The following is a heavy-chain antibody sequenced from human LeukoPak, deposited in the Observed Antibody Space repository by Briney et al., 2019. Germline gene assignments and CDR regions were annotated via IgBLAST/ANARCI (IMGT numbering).Heavy chain of an antibody. V-gene: IGHV3-53*01. D-gene: IGHD3-22*01. Sequence: GGSLRLSCAASGFTVSSNYMSWVRQAPGKGLEWVSVIYGGGSTYYADSVKGRFTISRDNSKNTLYLQMNSLRAEDTAVYYCASSRRDTYYYDSSGYYLSYFDYWGQGTLVTVSS. CDR1: GFTVSSNY. CDR2: IYGGGST. CDR3: ASSRRDTYYYDSSGYYLSYFDY. J-gene: IGHJ4*02.